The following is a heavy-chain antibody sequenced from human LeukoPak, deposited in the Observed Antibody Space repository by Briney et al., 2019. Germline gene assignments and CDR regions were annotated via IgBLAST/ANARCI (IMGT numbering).Heavy chain of an antibody. D-gene: IGHD6-13*01. CDR1: GFTFSSRA. J-gene: IGHJ4*02. Sequence: GGSLRLSCAASGFTFSSRAMNWVRQAPGKGLEWVSGISGSGADTYYADSVRGRFTISRDNSKNMMYLQMNSLRAEDTAVYYCATEGRSTTPGYWGQGTLVIVSS. V-gene: IGHV3-23*01. CDR3: ATEGRSTTPGY. CDR2: ISGSGADT.